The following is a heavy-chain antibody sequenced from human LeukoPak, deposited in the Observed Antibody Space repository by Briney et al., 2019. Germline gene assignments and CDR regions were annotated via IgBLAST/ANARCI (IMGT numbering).Heavy chain of an antibody. J-gene: IGHJ4*02. D-gene: IGHD1-14*01. V-gene: IGHV4-4*02. Sequence: SETLSLTCTVSLDSTTSNFWSWVRQPPGKGLEWIGEIHRSGSPNYNPSLQSRVTISIDRSRDQITLELSSVTAADTAVYYCAREILGGFNPGAYWGQGTLVTVSS. CDR3: AREILGGFNPGAY. CDR2: IHRSGSP. CDR1: LDSTTSNF.